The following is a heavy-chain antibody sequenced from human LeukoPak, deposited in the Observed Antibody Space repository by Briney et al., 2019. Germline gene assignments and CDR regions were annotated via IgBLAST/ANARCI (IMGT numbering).Heavy chain of an antibody. CDR1: GGSFSGYY. CDR2: INDSGST. V-gene: IGHV4-34*01. Sequence: SETLSLTCAVYGGSFSGYYWSWIRQPPGKGLEWIGEINDSGSTNYNPSLKSRVTISVDTSKNQFTLKLSAVTAADTAVYYCARRGCGGDCYSSHFDYWGRGTLVIVSS. CDR3: ARRGCGGDCYSSHFDY. J-gene: IGHJ4*02. D-gene: IGHD2-21*02.